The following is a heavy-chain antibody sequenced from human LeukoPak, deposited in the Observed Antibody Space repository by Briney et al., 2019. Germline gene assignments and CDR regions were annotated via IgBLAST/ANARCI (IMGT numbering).Heavy chain of an antibody. CDR1: GGSISSGGNY. D-gene: IGHD3-10*01. V-gene: IGHV4-31*03. Sequence: SQTLSLTCTVSGGSISSGGNYWSWIRQHPGKGLEWIGYIYYTGSTNNNPSLKSRITLSVDTSKNQFSLRLSSVTAADTAVYYCARVKTRGKYGSGSYSDYYYYGMDVWGQGTTVTVSS. J-gene: IGHJ6*02. CDR2: IYYTGST. CDR3: ARVKTRGKYGSGSYSDYYYYGMDV.